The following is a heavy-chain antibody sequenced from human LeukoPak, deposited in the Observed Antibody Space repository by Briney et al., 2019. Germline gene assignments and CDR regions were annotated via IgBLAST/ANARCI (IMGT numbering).Heavy chain of an antibody. D-gene: IGHD6-6*01. Sequence: ASVKGSCKASGYSFTNYGINWMRQAPGQGLEWMGWISVYSGNTNYAQKFQGRIALTTDTSRSTAYMELRSLRSDDTAVYYCTNIAVRPGHYFDDWGQGTLVTVSS. CDR2: ISVYSGNT. CDR1: GYSFTNYG. CDR3: TNIAVRPGHYFDD. J-gene: IGHJ4*02. V-gene: IGHV1-18*01.